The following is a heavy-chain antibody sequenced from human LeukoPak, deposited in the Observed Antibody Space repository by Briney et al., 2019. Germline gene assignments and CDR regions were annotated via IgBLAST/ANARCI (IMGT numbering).Heavy chain of an antibody. CDR1: GGSSSGYY. Sequence: TSETLSLTCAVYGGSSSGYYWSWIRQPPGKGLEWIGEINHSGSTNYNPSLKSRVTISVDTSKNQFSLKLSSVTAAGTAVYYCARGMLRGRKAGYCSGGSCYSFADYWGQGTLVTVSS. J-gene: IGHJ4*02. V-gene: IGHV4-34*01. CDR3: ARGMLRGRKAGYCSGGSCYSFADY. D-gene: IGHD2-15*01. CDR2: INHSGST.